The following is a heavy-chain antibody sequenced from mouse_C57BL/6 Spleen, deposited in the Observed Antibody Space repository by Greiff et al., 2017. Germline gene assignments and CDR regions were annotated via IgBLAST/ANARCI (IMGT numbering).Heavy chain of an antibody. Sequence: VQLQQSGAELVMPGASVKLSCKASGYTFTSYWMHWVKQRPGQGLEWIGEIDPSDSYTNYNQKFKGKSTLTVDKSSSTAYMQLSSLTSEDSAVYYCATFITTVVDFDYWGQGTTLTVSS. D-gene: IGHD1-1*01. CDR1: GYTFTSYW. V-gene: IGHV1-69*01. CDR2: IDPSDSYT. J-gene: IGHJ2*01. CDR3: ATFITTVVDFDY.